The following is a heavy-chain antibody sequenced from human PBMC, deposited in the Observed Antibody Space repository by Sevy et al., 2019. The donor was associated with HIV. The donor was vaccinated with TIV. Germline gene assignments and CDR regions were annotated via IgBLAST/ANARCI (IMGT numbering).Heavy chain of an antibody. CDR2: IKSKTDGGTT. V-gene: IGHV3-15*07. Sequence: GESLKISCAASGFTFSNAWMNWVRQAPGKGLEWVGRIKSKTDGGTTDYAAPVKGRFTISRDDSKNTLYLQMNSLKTEGTAVYYCTTDGGGYNYGYSFDYWGQGTLVTVSS. CDR3: TTDGGGYNYGYSFDY. CDR1: GFTFSNAW. D-gene: IGHD5-18*01. J-gene: IGHJ4*02.